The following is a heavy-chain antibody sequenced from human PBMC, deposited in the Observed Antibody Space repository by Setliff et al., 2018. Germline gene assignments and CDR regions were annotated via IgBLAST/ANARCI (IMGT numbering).Heavy chain of an antibody. V-gene: IGHV3-48*04. CDR1: GFTFSTYG. Sequence: GESLKISCAASGFTFSTYGLNWVRQAPGKGLEWISYLNNDGTTIYYADSVRGRFTISRDNARDSLYLQMNSLRAEDTAVYYCVRDTTSGWMLTNWGQGTLVTVS. J-gene: IGHJ4*02. CDR2: LNNDGTTI. D-gene: IGHD6-25*01. CDR3: VRDTTSGWMLTN.